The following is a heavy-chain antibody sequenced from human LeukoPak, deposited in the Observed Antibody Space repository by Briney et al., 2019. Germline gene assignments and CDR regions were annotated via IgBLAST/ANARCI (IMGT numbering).Heavy chain of an antibody. CDR3: AKPIAAAWSDYYYGMDV. D-gene: IGHD6-13*01. Sequence: GGSLRLSCAASGXXFSNYAXIWVRQAXXXXXXXXXXISGSGGSTYYADSVKGRFTISRDNSKNTLYLQMNSLRAEDTAVYYCAKPIAAAWSDYYYGMDVWGQGTTVTVSS. J-gene: IGHJ6*02. V-gene: IGHV3-23*01. CDR1: GXXFSNYA. CDR2: ISGSGGST.